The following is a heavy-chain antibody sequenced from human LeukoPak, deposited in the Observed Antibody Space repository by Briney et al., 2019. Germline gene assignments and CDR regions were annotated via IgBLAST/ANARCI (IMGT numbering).Heavy chain of an antibody. J-gene: IGHJ4*02. V-gene: IGHV3-48*04. CDR2: ISSSGSTI. Sequence: HTGGSLRLSCAAAAFTFSSYRVNWVRQAAGKGLKWVSYISSSGSTIYYADSVKGRFTISRDNAKNSLYLQMNSLRAEDTAVYYCARDLTYYYDSSGYYDYWGQGTLVTVSS. CDR3: ARDLTYYYDSSGYYDY. D-gene: IGHD3-22*01. CDR1: AFTFSSYR.